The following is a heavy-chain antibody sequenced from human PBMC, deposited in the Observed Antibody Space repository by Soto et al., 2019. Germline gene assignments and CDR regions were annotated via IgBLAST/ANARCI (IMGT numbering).Heavy chain of an antibody. V-gene: IGHV5-10-1*01. J-gene: IGHJ6*02. CDR2: IDPSDSYT. D-gene: IGHD3-9*01. Sequence: PGESLKISCKGPGYSFTSYWISWVRQMPGKGLEWMGRIDPSDSYTNYSPSFQGHVTISADKSISTAYLQWSSLKASDTAMYYCARVLRYFDWLSTPSYCYYGMDVWGQGTTVTVS. CDR3: ARVLRYFDWLSTPSYCYYGMDV. CDR1: GYSFTSYW.